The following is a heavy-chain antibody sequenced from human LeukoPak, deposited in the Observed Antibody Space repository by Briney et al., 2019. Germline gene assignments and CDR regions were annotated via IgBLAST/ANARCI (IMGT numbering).Heavy chain of an antibody. D-gene: IGHD2-15*01. V-gene: IGHV4-34*01. J-gene: IGHJ6*03. CDR3: ARGYCSGGSCYPLKSIYYYYMDV. CDR1: GGSFSGYY. CDR2: INHSGST. Sequence: SETLSLTCAVYGGSFSGYYWNWIRQPPGKGLEWIGEINHSGSTNYNPSLKSRVTISVDTSKNQFSLKVTSVAAADTAVYYCARGYCSGGSCYPLKSIYYYYMDVWGEGTTVTFSS.